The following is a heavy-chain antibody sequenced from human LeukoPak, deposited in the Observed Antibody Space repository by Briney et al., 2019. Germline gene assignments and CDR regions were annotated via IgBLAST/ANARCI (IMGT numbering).Heavy chain of an antibody. CDR3: AKDSAKKYDDY. CDR1: GFTFSSYA. V-gene: IGHV3-23*01. D-gene: IGHD2/OR15-2a*01. J-gene: IGHJ4*02. CDR2: ISTSGGST. Sequence: GGSLRLSCAASGFTFSSYAMNWVRQAPGKGLEWVSSISTSGGSTYYADSVKGRFTISRENSKNTLYLQMNSLRAEDTAVYYCAKDSAKKYDDYWGQGTLVTVSS.